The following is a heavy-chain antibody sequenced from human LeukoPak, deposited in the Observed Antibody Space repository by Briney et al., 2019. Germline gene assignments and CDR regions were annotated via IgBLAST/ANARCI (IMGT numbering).Heavy chain of an antibody. CDR3: ARGGKTRYCSSTSCYADY. CDR1: GFTFSDYY. V-gene: IGHV3-11*01. J-gene: IGHJ4*02. Sequence: GGSLRLSCAASGFTFSDYYMSWLRQAPGKGLEWVSYISSSGSTIYYADSVKGRLTISRDNAKNSLYLQMNSLRAEDTAVYYCARGGKTRYCSSTSCYADYWGQGTLVTVSS. CDR2: ISSSGSTI. D-gene: IGHD2-2*01.